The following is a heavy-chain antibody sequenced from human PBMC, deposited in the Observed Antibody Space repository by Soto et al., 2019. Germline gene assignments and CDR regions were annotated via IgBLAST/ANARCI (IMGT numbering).Heavy chain of an antibody. CDR1: GYTFTSYY. D-gene: IGHD6-13*01. Sequence: QVQLVQSGAEVKKPGASVKVSCKASGYTFTSYYIHWVRQAPGQGLEWMGAINPGGGSQSYAQQFQRRVTMTRDASTSTVYMELSSLRSEDTAVYYCARDRGRAAAGEYYYYGMDVWGQGTTVTVSS. CDR3: ARDRGRAAAGEYYYYGMDV. V-gene: IGHV1-46*01. CDR2: INPGGGSQ. J-gene: IGHJ6*02.